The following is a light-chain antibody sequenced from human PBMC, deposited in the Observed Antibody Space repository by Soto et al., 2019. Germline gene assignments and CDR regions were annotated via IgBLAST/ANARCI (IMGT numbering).Light chain of an antibody. CDR2: DAS. J-gene: IGKJ1*01. Sequence: EIVLTQSPATLSLSPGERATLSCRASQSVSSYLAWYQQKTGQAPRLLIYDASNRATGIPARFSGSGSGTDVTLSISTLEPEDLAVYYCQQRSNWLTFGQGTKVDIK. CDR1: QSVSSY. CDR3: QQRSNWLT. V-gene: IGKV3-11*01.